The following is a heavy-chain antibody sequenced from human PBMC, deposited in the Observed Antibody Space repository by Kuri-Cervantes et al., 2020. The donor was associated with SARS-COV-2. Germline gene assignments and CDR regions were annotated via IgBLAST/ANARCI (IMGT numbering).Heavy chain of an antibody. CDR2: IIPIFGTA. D-gene: IGHD2-15*01. CDR3: ARVLICGGSCYAFDI. CDR1: GGTFSSYA. J-gene: IGHJ3*02. Sequence: SVKVSCKASGGTFSSYAISWVRQAPGQGLEWMGGIIPIFGTANYAQKFQGRVTITTDTSTSTAYMELRSLRSDDTAVYYCARVLICGGSCYAFDIWGQGTMVTVSS. V-gene: IGHV1-69*05.